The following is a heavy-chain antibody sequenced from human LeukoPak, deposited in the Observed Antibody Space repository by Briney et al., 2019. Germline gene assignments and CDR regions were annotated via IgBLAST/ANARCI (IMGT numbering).Heavy chain of an antibody. V-gene: IGHV3-30*02. Sequence: GGSLRLSCAASGFTFSSYGMHWVRQAPGKGLEWVAFIRYDGSNKYYADSVKGRFTISRDNSKNTLYLQMNSLRAEDTAVYYCAKEPDGYSYFDYWGQGALVTVSS. J-gene: IGHJ4*02. CDR1: GFTFSSYG. CDR3: AKEPDGYSYFDY. D-gene: IGHD5-24*01. CDR2: IRYDGSNK.